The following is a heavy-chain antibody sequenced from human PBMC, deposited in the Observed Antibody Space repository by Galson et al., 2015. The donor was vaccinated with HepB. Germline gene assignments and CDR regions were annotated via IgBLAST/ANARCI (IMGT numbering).Heavy chain of an antibody. CDR1: GYTFTSYG. J-gene: IGHJ6*02. CDR2: ISAYNGNT. V-gene: IGHV1-18*01. D-gene: IGHD3-16*02. Sequence: SVKVSCKASGYTFTSYGISWVRQAPGQGLEWMGWISAYNGNTNYAQKLQGRVTMTTDTSTSTAYMELRSLRSDDTAVYYCARGDYVWGSYREQYYYGMDVWGQGTTVTVSS. CDR3: ARGDYVWGSYREQYYYGMDV.